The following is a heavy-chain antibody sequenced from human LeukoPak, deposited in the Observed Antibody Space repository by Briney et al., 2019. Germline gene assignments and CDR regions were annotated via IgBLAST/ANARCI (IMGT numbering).Heavy chain of an antibody. D-gene: IGHD4-17*01. CDR3: ARDSTTVRYYYYCYGMDV. J-gene: IGHJ6*02. V-gene: IGHV3-21*01. CDR2: ISSSSSYI. Sequence: GGSLRLSCAASGFTFSSYSMNWVRQAPGKGLEWVSSISSSSSYIYYADSVKGRFTISRDNAKNSLYLQMNSLRAEDTAVYYCARDSTTVRYYYYCYGMDVWGQGTTVTVSS. CDR1: GFTFSSYS.